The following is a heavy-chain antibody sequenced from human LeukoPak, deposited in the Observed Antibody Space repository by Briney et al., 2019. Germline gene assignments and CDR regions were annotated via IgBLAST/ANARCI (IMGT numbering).Heavy chain of an antibody. V-gene: IGHV1-8*01. CDR1: GYTFTSYD. D-gene: IGHD2-21*01. CDR2: MNPNSGNT. J-gene: IGHJ6*02. Sequence: ASVKVSCKASGYTFTSYDINRVRQATGQGLEWMGWMNPNSGNTGYAQKFQGRVTMTRNTSISTAYMELSSLRSEDTAVYYCARSLPRILVVIAAGYYYGMDVWGQGTTVTVSS. CDR3: ARSLPRILVVIAAGYYYGMDV.